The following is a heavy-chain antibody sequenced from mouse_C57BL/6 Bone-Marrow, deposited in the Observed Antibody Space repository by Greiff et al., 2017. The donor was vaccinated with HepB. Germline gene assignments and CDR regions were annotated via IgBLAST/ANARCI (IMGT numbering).Heavy chain of an antibody. J-gene: IGHJ1*03. CDR1: GYAFSSSW. Sequence: QVQLKQSGPELVKPGASVKISCKASGYAFSSSWMNWVKQRPGKGLEWIGRIYPGDGETNYNGKFKGKATLTADKSSSTAYMQLSSLTSEDSAVYFCARYITTVVDWYFDVWGTGTTVTVSS. CDR2: IYPGDGET. V-gene: IGHV1-82*01. CDR3: ARYITTVVDWYFDV. D-gene: IGHD1-1*01.